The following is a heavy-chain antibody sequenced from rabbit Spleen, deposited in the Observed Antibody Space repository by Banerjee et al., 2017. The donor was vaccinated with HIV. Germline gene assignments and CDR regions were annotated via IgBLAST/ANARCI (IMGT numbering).Heavy chain of an antibody. CDR2: IDSGSSGFT. V-gene: IGHV1S40*01. J-gene: IGHJ6*01. CDR1: GVSFSGNSY. D-gene: IGHD1-1*01. CDR3: ARDTSSSFSSYGMDL. Sequence: QSLEESGGDLVKPGASLTLTCIASGVSFSGNSYICWVRQAPGKGLEWIVCIDSGSSGFTYFASWAKGRFTISKASSTTVTLQMTSLTAADTATYFCARDTSSSFSSYGMDLWGQGTLVTVS.